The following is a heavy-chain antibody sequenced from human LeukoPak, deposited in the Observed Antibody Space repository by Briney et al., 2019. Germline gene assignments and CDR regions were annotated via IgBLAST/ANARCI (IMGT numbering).Heavy chain of an antibody. D-gene: IGHD3-10*01. Sequence: QPGGSLRLSCATSGFIFSHFGMHWVRQAPGKGLGWVAAIQSDGSQEYFADSVKGRSTISRDKSKSTMYLQIDTLRAEGTAVYYCARDSCLIKTCLDYWGQGTLVTVSS. CDR3: ARDSCLIKTCLDY. J-gene: IGHJ4*02. CDR2: IQSDGSQE. CDR1: GFIFSHFG. V-gene: IGHV3-33*01.